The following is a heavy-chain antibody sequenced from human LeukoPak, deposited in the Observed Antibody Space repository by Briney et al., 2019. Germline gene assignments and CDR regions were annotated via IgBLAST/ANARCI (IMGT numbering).Heavy chain of an antibody. D-gene: IGHD3-22*01. V-gene: IGHV3-21*04. Sequence: GGSLRLSCAASGFTFSSYSMNWVRQAPGKGLEWVSSISSSSSYIYYADSVKGRFTISRDNSKNTLYLQMNSLRAEDTAVYYCASERRGSGYFPIDYWGQGTLVTVSS. J-gene: IGHJ4*02. CDR2: ISSSSSYI. CDR1: GFTFSSYS. CDR3: ASERRGSGYFPIDY.